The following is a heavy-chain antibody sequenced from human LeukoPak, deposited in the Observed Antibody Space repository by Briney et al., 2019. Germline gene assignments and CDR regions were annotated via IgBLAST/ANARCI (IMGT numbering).Heavy chain of an antibody. CDR3: ARYKPRLGGFDY. V-gene: IGHV4-30-4*01. CDR1: GGSISSGDYY. CDR2: IYYSGSP. D-gene: IGHD3-16*01. Sequence: PSQTLSLTCTVSGGSISSGDYYWRWIRQPPGKGLEWIGYIYYSGSPYYNPSLKSRVTIAIDTSKHQFSLKLSSVTAADTAVYYCARYKPRLGGFDYWGQGTLVTVSS. J-gene: IGHJ4*02.